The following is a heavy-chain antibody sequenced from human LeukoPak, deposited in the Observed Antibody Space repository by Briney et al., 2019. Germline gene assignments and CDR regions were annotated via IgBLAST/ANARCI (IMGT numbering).Heavy chain of an antibody. CDR1: GFTVSNAW. V-gene: IGHV3-15*01. J-gene: IGHJ4*02. D-gene: IGHD1-26*01. Sequence: GGSLRLSCAASGFTVSNAWMSWVRQAPGKGLEWVGRIKSKTDGGTTDYAAPVKGRFTISRDDSKNTLYLQMNSLKTEDTAVYYCTTAGSVVGATLTGYWGQGTLVTVSS. CDR3: TTAGSVVGATLTGY. CDR2: IKSKTDGGTT.